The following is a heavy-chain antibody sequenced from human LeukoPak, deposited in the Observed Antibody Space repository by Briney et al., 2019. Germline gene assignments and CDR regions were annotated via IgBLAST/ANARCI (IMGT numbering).Heavy chain of an antibody. CDR2: INPNSGGT. Sequence: ASVKVSCKASGYTFTGYYMHWVRQAPGQGLEWMGWINPNSGGTNYAQKFQGRVTMTRDTSISTAYMELSRLRSDGTAVYYCAREWLKNYYYGMDVWGQGTTVTVSS. CDR3: AREWLKNYYYGMDV. J-gene: IGHJ6*02. D-gene: IGHD6-19*01. V-gene: IGHV1-2*02. CDR1: GYTFTGYY.